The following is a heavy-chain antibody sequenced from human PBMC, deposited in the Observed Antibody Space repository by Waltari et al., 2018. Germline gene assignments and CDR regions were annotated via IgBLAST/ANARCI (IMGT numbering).Heavy chain of an antibody. D-gene: IGHD2-15*01. CDR2: IIPIFGTA. CDR1: GGTFSSYA. J-gene: IGHJ4*02. CDR3: ARDPGCSGGSCYSSFFDY. Sequence: QVQPVQSGAEVKKPGSSVKVSCKASGGTFSSYAISWVRQAPGQGLEWMGGIIPIFGTANYAQKFQGRVTITADESTSTAYMELSSLRSEDTAAYYCARDPGCSGGSCYSSFFDYWGQGTLVTVSS. V-gene: IGHV1-69*13.